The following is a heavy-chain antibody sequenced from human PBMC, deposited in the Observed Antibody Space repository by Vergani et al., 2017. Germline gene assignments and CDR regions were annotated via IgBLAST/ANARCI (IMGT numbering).Heavy chain of an antibody. V-gene: IGHV3-72*01. J-gene: IGHJ4*02. D-gene: IGHD3-16*01. CDR2: IRNKANDYTT. Sequence: EVQVVESGGGLVQPGGSLRLSCAASGFIFSDHYMDWVRQAPGKGLEWVGRIRNKANDYTTQYAASVKGRFTISRDDSKSIAYLQMSSLKAEDTAVYYCTRDRLDDSYAYFDYWGQGTLVTVSP. CDR3: TRDRLDDSYAYFDY. CDR1: GFIFSDHY.